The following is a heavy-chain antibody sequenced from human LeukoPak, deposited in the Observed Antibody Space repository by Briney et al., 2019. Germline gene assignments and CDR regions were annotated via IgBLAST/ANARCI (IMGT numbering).Heavy chain of an antibody. Sequence: SETLSLTCAVYGGSFSGYYWSWIRQPPGKGLEWIGEINHSGSTNYNPSLKSRVTISVDTSKNQFSLKLSSVTAADTAVYYCARKREYYYGSGSYYNPKGRYYFDYWGQGTLVTVSS. CDR1: GGSFSGYY. CDR3: ARKREYYYGSGSYYNPKGRYYFDY. D-gene: IGHD3-10*01. V-gene: IGHV4-34*01. J-gene: IGHJ4*02. CDR2: INHSGST.